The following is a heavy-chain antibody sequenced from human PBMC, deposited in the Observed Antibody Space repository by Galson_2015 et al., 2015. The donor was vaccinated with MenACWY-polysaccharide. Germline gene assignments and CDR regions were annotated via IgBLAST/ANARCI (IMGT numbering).Heavy chain of an antibody. J-gene: IGHJ4*02. CDR2: IYYSGST. V-gene: IGHV4-59*01. CDR1: GGSLTAYY. D-gene: IGHD5-18*01. CDR3: ARSPGGYSSGGQIDS. Sequence: TCSVSGGSLTAYYWAWIRQPPGKGLEWIGCIYYSGSTKYGPSLNSRVTISVDTSNNQFSLKLSSVTAADTAVYYCARSPGGYSSGGQIDSWGQGSLVTVSS.